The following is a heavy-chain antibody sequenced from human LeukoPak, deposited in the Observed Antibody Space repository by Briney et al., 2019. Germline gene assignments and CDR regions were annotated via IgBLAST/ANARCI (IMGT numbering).Heavy chain of an antibody. CDR3: ARGVTMIVVVIHDWYFDL. V-gene: IGHV4-39*01. CDR1: GDSISSTTYN. Sequence: SETLSLTCTVSGDSISSTTYNWGWIRQPPGKGLEWIGSIYYTGITYYNPSLKSRVTMSVDTSENQFSLNLNSVTAADTAVYYCARGVTMIVVVIHDWYFDLWGRGTLVTVSS. CDR2: IYYTGIT. D-gene: IGHD3-22*01. J-gene: IGHJ2*01.